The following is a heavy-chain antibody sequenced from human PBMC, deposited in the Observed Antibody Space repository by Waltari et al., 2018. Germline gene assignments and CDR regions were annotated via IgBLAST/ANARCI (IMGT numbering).Heavy chain of an antibody. CDR2: VHGGGRS. CDR3: ARDRGRGLYLDT. V-gene: IGHV4-4*02. D-gene: IGHD2-15*01. Sequence: QLQLQESGPGPGKPSGTLCLSCAVSGAYMRCTYWWSSVRQSPQKGLEWIGQVHGGGRSNYSPSFAIRVTVSLDTSNNQFSLKVTAATAADTAVYYCARDRGRGLYLDTWGPGTLVTVSP. J-gene: IGHJ5*02. CDR1: GAYMRCTYW.